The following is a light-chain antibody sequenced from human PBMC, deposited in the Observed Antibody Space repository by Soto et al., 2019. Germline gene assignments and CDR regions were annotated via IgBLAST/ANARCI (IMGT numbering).Light chain of an antibody. CDR3: ETWDDSLNGRV. V-gene: IGLV1-44*01. CDR1: RYNIEVNA. J-gene: IGLJ3*02. CDR2: SNN. Sequence: QSVLTQPPSVSGTTGQKVTVSCSGSRYNIEVNAVNWYQQVPGTAPKVLIYSNNQRPSGVPDRFSGSKSGTSASLAISRLQSEDEADYYCETWDDSLNGRVFGGGTKVTVL.